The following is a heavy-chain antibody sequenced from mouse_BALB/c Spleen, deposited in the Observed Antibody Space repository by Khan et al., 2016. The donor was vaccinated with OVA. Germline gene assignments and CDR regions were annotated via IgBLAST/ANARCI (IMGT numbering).Heavy chain of an antibody. Sequence: QVQLKQSGAELAKPGASVKMSCKASGYTFTNYWMHWVKQRPGQGLEWIGYINPNTIYTEYNQKFKDKATLTADTSSSTAYMQLRSLTSEDSAVXHCARRLPPYYYSMDYWGQGTSVTVSS. J-gene: IGHJ4*01. CDR2: INPNTIYT. CDR3: ARRLPPYYYSMDY. CDR1: GYTFTNYW. V-gene: IGHV1-7*01. D-gene: IGHD3-2*02.